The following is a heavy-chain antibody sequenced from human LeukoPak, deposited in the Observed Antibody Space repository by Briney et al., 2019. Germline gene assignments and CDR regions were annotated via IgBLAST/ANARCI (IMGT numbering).Heavy chain of an antibody. D-gene: IGHD3-10*01. V-gene: IGHV4-34*01. Sequence: PSETLSLTCAVYGGSFSGYYWSWIRQPPGKGLEWIGEINHSGSTIYNPSLKSRVIISVDTSKNQFSLKLSSVTAADTAVYYCARVGDLFGAHRVRGLPPDYYYMDVWGKGTTVTVSS. CDR3: ARVGDLFGAHRVRGLPPDYYYMDV. J-gene: IGHJ6*03. CDR1: GGSFSGYY. CDR2: INHSGST.